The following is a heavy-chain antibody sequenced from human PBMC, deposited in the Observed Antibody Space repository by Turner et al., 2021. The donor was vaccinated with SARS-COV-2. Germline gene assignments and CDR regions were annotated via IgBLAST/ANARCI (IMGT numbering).Heavy chain of an antibody. V-gene: IGHV4-39*01. Sequence: QLQLQESGPGLVKPSETLSLTCTVSGGSIRSSSYYWGWIRQPPGKGLEWIGSIYYSGSTYYNPSLKSRVTILGDTSKNQFSLKLSSVTAADTAVYYCASRLITMIVVVKDLSAFDIWGQGTMVTVSS. CDR3: ASRLITMIVVVKDLSAFDI. D-gene: IGHD3-22*01. CDR2: IYYSGST. CDR1: GGSIRSSSYY. J-gene: IGHJ3*02.